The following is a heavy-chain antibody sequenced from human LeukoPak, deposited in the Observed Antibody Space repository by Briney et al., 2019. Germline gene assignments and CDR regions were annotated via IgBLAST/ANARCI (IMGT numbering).Heavy chain of an antibody. D-gene: IGHD3-16*01. V-gene: IGHV3-11*01. J-gene: IGHJ3*02. Sequence: GGSLRLSCAASGFTFSDYYMSWIRQAPGKGLEWVSYISSSGSTIYYADSVKGRFTISRDNAKNSLYLQMNSLRAEDTAVYYCARADRRRIKDAFDIWDQGTMVTVSS. CDR3: ARADRRRIKDAFDI. CDR2: ISSSGSTI. CDR1: GFTFSDYY.